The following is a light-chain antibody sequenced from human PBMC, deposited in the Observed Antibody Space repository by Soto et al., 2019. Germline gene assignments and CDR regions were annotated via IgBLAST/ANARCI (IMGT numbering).Light chain of an antibody. CDR2: GAS. CDR3: QQYGSSYT. J-gene: IGKJ2*01. Sequence: EFVLTQSPGTLSLSPGERATLSCRASQSVSSNYLAWYQQKPGQAPRLLIYGASIRATGLPDRFSGSGSGTDFTLTISRLEPEDFAVYYCQQYGSSYTFGQGTKLEIK. CDR1: QSVSSNY. V-gene: IGKV3-20*01.